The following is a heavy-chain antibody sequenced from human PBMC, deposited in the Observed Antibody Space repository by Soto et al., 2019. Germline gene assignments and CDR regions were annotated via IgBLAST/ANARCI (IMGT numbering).Heavy chain of an antibody. CDR1: GYTLTELS. Sequence: KVSCKVSGYTLTELSMHWVRQAPGKGLEWMGGFDPEDGETIYAQKFQGRVTMTEGTSTDTAYMELSSLRSEDTAVYYCATLHGSSSSLFDYWGQGTLVTVSS. D-gene: IGHD6-6*01. CDR3: ATLHGSSSSLFDY. J-gene: IGHJ4*02. CDR2: FDPEDGET. V-gene: IGHV1-24*01.